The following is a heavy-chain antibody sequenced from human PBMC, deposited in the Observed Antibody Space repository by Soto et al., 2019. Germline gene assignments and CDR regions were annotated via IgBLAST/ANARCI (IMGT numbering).Heavy chain of an antibody. CDR3: ARSIGVPDNAVGY. V-gene: IGHV3-7*01. CDR2: IKEDGREK. CDR1: GFTFSTYW. Sequence: EVRLVESGGALVQPGESLRLSCAASGFTFSTYWMSWARQAPGKGLEWVATIKEDGREKYYVDSVKGRFTISRDNAKKLLYLQLNSLGAEDADVYFCARSIGVPDNAVGYWGQGALVTGSS. D-gene: IGHD1-20*01. J-gene: IGHJ4*02.